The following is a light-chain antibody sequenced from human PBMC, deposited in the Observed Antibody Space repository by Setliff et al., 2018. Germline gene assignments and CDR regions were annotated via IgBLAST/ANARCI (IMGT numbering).Light chain of an antibody. CDR1: SSNIGATCD. CDR2: RFS. Sequence: QSVLTQPPSVSGAPGHTVTISCTGSSSNIGATCDVHWYQHVPGTAPKLLLYRFSNRPSGVPHRFSGSTSGTSASLAITGLQAEDEADYYCSSHGGSNNWSVFGTGTKVTVL. J-gene: IGLJ1*01. CDR3: SSHGGSNNWSV. V-gene: IGLV1-40*01.